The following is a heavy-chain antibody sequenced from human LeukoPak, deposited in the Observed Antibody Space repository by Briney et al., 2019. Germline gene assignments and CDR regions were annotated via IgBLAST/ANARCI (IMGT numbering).Heavy chain of an antibody. V-gene: IGHV1-8*01. CDR3: VGGAPNWGFDF. Sequence: ASVKVSCKASRYTFSSSDINWVRQAAGQGFERMGWMSPTSGNTGYAQNFQGRVTMTRDTSISTAYMELTGLRSEDTAVYYCVGGAPNWGFDFWGQGTLVIVSS. J-gene: IGHJ4*02. CDR1: RYTFSSSD. D-gene: IGHD7-27*01. CDR2: MSPTSGNT.